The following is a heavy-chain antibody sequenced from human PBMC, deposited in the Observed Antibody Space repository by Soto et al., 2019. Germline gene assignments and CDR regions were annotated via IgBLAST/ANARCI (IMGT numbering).Heavy chain of an antibody. J-gene: IGHJ6*01. Sequence: EVQLVESGGDLIQPGGSLRLSCAASGFTVSSNYMSWVRQAPGKGLEWVSIIYSGGTTYYADSVKGRFTISRDNSKNTLYLQMNSLRAEDTAVYYCAKDWGYCSSTSCYWGNYYYYGMDVW. CDR3: AKDWGYCSSTSCYWGNYYYYGMDV. V-gene: IGHV3-66*03. CDR2: IYSGGTT. D-gene: IGHD2-2*01. CDR1: GFTVSSNY.